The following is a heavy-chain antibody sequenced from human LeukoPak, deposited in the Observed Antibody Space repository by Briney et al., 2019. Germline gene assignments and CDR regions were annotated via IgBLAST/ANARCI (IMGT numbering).Heavy chain of an antibody. J-gene: IGHJ4*02. V-gene: IGHV3-23*01. CDR3: AKASRSSYNY. CDR2: ISGSGGST. CDR1: GFTFSSYG. D-gene: IGHD1-26*01. Sequence: GGTLRLSCAASGFTFSSYGMSWVRQAPGKGLEWVSAISGSGGSTYYADSVKGRFTISRDNSKNTLYPQMNSLRAEDTAVYYCAKASRSSYNYWGQGTLVTVSS.